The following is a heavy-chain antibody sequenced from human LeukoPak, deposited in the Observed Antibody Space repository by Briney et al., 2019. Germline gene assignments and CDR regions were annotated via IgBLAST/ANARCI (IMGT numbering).Heavy chain of an antibody. J-gene: IGHJ6*04. CDR2: IYQSGST. CDR1: GYSISSGYY. D-gene: IGHD4-17*01. CDR3: AREIRATVTLDV. Sequence: PSETLSLTCTVSGYSISSGYYWGWIRQPPGKGLEWIGSIYQSGSTYYNPSLKSRVTISVDTSKNQFSLKLSSVTAADTAVYYCAREIRATVTLDVWGKGTTVTVSS. V-gene: IGHV4-38-2*02.